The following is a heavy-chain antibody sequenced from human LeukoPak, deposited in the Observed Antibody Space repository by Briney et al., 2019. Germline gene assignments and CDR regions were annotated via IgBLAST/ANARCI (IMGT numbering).Heavy chain of an antibody. CDR2: IIPIFGTA. D-gene: IGHD6-13*01. J-gene: IGHJ4*02. V-gene: IGHV1-69*13. CDR3: AREGRSSWFDY. CDR1: GHTFTSYD. Sequence: GASVKVSCKASGHTFTSYDINWVRQATGQGLEWMGWIIPIFGTANYAQKFQGRVTITADESTSTAYMELSSLRSEDTAVYYCAREGRSSWFDYWGQGTLVTVSS.